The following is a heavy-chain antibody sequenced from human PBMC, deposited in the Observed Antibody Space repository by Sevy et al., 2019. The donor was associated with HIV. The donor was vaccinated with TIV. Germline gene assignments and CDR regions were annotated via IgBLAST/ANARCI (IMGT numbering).Heavy chain of an antibody. CDR3: ARGDFWSGYYYYAMDV. D-gene: IGHD3-3*01. Sequence: SETLSLTCTVSGVSISTYYWSWIRQPPGKGLVWIGRIYTSGGTNYNPSLKSPVTMSVATSKNQFSLKLSSVTAADTAVYYCARGDFWSGYYYYAMDVWGQGTTVTVSS. CDR1: GVSISTYY. J-gene: IGHJ6*02. V-gene: IGHV4-4*07. CDR2: IYTSGGT.